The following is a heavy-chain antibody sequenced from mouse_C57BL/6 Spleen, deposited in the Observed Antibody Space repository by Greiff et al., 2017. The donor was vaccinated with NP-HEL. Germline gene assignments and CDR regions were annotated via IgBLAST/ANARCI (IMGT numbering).Heavy chain of an antibody. CDR2: IYPGDGDT. D-gene: IGHD3-3*01. V-gene: IGHV1-82*01. CDR1: GYAFSSSW. J-gene: IGHJ3*01. Sequence: QVQLQQSGPELVKPGASVKISCKASGYAFSSSWMNWVKQRPGKGLEWIGRIYPGDGDTNYNGKFKGKATLTADTSSSTAYMQLSSLTSEDSAVCFGARGGGTAWFAYWGQGTLVTVSA. CDR3: ARGGGTAWFAY.